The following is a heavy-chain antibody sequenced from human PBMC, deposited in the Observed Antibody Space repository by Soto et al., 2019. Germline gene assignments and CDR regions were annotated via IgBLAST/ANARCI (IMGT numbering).Heavy chain of an antibody. CDR3: ARDLSCTNGVCYTNWFAP. V-gene: IGHV1-69*12. Sequence: QVQLVQSGAEVKKPGSSVKVSCKASGGTFSSYAISWVRQAPGQGLEWMGGIIPIFGTANYAQKFQGRVTITADDSTSTAYMELSSLRSEDTAVYYCARDLSCTNGVCYTNWFAPWGQGTLVTVSS. CDR1: GGTFSSYA. CDR2: IIPIFGTA. J-gene: IGHJ5*02. D-gene: IGHD2-8*01.